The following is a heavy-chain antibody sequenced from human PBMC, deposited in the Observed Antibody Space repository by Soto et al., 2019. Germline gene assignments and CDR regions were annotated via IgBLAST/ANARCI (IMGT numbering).Heavy chain of an antibody. CDR1: GGSFSGYY. CDR2: INHSGST. J-gene: IGHJ4*02. D-gene: IGHD6-19*01. V-gene: IGHV4-34*01. Sequence: QVQLQPWGAGLLKPSETLSLTCAVYGGSFSGYYWRWIRQPPGKGLEWIWEINHSGSTNYNPSLKSRVNISVDTSKNHLSLKLSSVTAADTAVYYCARGRTLAVAGIKKRLFDYWGQGTLVTVSS. CDR3: ARGRTLAVAGIKKRLFDY.